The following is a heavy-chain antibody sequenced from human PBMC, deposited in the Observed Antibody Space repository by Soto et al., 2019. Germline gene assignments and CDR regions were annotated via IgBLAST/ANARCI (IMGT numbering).Heavy chain of an antibody. D-gene: IGHD1-26*01. CDR3: TPEGAGFKY. CDR2: IRSKTTNYAT. J-gene: IGHJ4*02. CDR1: EFPFSGSS. Sequence: DVQLVESGGGLVQPGGSRKLSCAASEFPFSGSSMHWVRQASGKGLEWVGRIRSKTTNYATAYAASVKDRFTISRDDSKNTTYLQMSSLKTEDTAVYYCTPEGAGFKYWGQGTLVTVSS. V-gene: IGHV3-73*02.